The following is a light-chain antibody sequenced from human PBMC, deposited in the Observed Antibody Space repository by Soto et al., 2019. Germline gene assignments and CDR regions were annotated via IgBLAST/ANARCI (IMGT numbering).Light chain of an antibody. Sequence: SASTLSASVEDRVTITCRASQSISSWLAWYQQKPGKAPKLLIYDASSLESGVPSRFSGSGSATEFTLTISSLQPDDFATYYCQQYNNYWTFGQGAKV. CDR1: QSISSW. CDR2: DAS. V-gene: IGKV1-5*01. CDR3: QQYNNYWT. J-gene: IGKJ1*01.